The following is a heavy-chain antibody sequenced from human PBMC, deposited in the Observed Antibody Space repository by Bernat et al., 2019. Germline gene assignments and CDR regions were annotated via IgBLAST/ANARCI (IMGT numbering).Heavy chain of an antibody. J-gene: IGHJ5*02. CDR1: GFTFSSYA. D-gene: IGHD1-26*01. Sequence: EVQLLESGGGLVQPGGSLRLSCAASGFTFSSYAMSWVRQAPGKGLEWVSAISGSGGSTYYADSVKGRFTISRDNSKNTLYLQMNNLRAEDTAVYYCAKDLPRGAQSDRVLGRNWFDRWGQGTLVTVSA. V-gene: IGHV3-23*01. CDR3: AKDLPRGAQSDRVLGRNWFDR. CDR2: ISGSGGST.